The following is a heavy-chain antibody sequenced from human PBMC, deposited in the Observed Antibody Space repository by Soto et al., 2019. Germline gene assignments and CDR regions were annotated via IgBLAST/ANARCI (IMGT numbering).Heavy chain of an antibody. V-gene: IGHV4-34*01. CDR1: GDSFSGYY. J-gene: IGHJ4*02. CDR3: ARRIAMIVVVFDS. CDR2: IDHSGSA. D-gene: IGHD3-22*01. Sequence: QEQVQQWGAGLLKPSETLSLTCAVHGDSFSGYYWSWIRQSPGKGLEWIGEIDHSGSANYNPSLTSRVSXSXDXXSQQVSLKLSSVTAADTAVYYCARRIAMIVVVFDSWGQGTLVTVSS.